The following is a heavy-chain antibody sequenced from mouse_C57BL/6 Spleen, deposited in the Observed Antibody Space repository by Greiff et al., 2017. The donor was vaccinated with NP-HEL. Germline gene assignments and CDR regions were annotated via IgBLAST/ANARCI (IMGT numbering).Heavy chain of an antibody. V-gene: IGHV1-81*01. Sequence: VQRVESGAELARPGASVKLSCKASGYTFTSYGISWVKQRTGQGLEWIGEIYPRSGNTYYNEKFKGKATLTADKSSSTAYMELRSLTSEDSAVYFCARTKPFAYWGQGTLVTVSA. J-gene: IGHJ3*01. CDR1: GYTFTSYG. CDR3: ARTKPFAY. CDR2: IYPRSGNT.